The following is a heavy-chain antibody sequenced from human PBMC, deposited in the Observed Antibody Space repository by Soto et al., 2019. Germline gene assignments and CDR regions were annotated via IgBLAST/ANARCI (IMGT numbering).Heavy chain of an antibody. CDR3: AKVRCSGGSCYLSDWYFDL. Sequence: PGGSLRLSCAASGFTFSSYAMSWVRQAPGKGLEWVSAISGSGGSTYYADSVKGRFTISRDNSKNTLYLQMNSLRAEDTAVYYCAKVRCSGGSCYLSDWYFDLWGRGTLVTASS. CDR1: GFTFSSYA. J-gene: IGHJ2*01. V-gene: IGHV3-23*01. D-gene: IGHD2-15*01. CDR2: ISGSGGST.